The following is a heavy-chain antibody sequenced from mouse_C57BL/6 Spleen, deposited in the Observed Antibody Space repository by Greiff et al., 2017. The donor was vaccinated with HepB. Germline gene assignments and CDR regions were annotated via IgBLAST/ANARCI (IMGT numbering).Heavy chain of an antibody. CDR1: GYTFTSYW. CDR2: IDPSDSYT. D-gene: IGHD1-1*01. CDR3: ARLGAYYGSYWYFDV. Sequence: QVQLKQPGAELVKPGASVKLSCKASGYTFTSYWMQWVKQRPGQGLEWIGEIDPSDSYTNYNQKFKGKATLTVDTSSSTAYMQLSSLTSEDSAVYYCARLGAYYGSYWYFDVWGTGTTVTVSS. J-gene: IGHJ1*03. V-gene: IGHV1-50*01.